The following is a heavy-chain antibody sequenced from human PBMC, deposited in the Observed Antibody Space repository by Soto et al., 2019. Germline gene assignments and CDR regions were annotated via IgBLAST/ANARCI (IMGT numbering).Heavy chain of an antibody. CDR3: AGDWILWFGELPEFILTGYNWFDP. CDR2: ISYDGSNK. Sequence: QPGGSLRLSCAASGFTFSSYAMHWVRQAPGKGLEWVAVISYDGSNKYYADSVKGRFTISRDNSKNTLYLQMNSLRAEDTAVYYCAGDWILWFGELPEFILTGYNWFDPWGQGTLVTVSS. D-gene: IGHD3-10*01. CDR1: GFTFSSYA. J-gene: IGHJ5*02. V-gene: IGHV3-30-3*01.